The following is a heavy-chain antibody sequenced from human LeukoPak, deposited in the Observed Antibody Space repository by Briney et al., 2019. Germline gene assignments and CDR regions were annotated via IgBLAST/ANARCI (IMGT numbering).Heavy chain of an antibody. CDR3: ARGGTAAGHRDYFDY. Sequence: GGSLRLSCAASGFTFSSYWMSWVRQAPGKGLEWVAGISYDGSNKYYADSVKGRFTISRDNAKNSLYLQMNSLRAEDTAVYYCARGGTAAGHRDYFDYWGQGTLVTVSS. J-gene: IGHJ4*02. CDR1: GFTFSSYW. V-gene: IGHV3-30*03. CDR2: ISYDGSNK. D-gene: IGHD6-13*01.